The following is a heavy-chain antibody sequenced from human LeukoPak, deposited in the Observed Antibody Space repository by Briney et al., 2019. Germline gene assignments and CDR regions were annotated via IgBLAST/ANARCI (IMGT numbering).Heavy chain of an antibody. J-gene: IGHJ5*02. CDR1: GFTFSSYA. Sequence: GRSLRLSCAASGFTFSSYAMHWVRQAPGKGLEWVAVISYDRSNKYYADSVKGRFTISRDNSKNTLYLQMNSLRAEDTAVYYCARDNRRYCSSTSCYNWFDPWDQGTLVTVSS. D-gene: IGHD2-2*01. CDR2: ISYDRSNK. V-gene: IGHV3-30-3*01. CDR3: ARDNRRYCSSTSCYNWFDP.